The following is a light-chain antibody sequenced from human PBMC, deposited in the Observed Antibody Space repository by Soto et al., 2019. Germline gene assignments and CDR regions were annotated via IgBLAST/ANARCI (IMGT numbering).Light chain of an antibody. CDR3: QQYANLPFT. J-gene: IGKJ4*01. Sequence: DIQMTQSPSTLSASVGDRVTITCRASQTITTWLAWYQQKPGKAPKFLIYDASNLESGVPSRFSGSGYGTDFTFTISSLQPEDNATYHCQQYANLPFTFGGGTKVDIK. V-gene: IGKV1-5*01. CDR1: QTITTW. CDR2: DAS.